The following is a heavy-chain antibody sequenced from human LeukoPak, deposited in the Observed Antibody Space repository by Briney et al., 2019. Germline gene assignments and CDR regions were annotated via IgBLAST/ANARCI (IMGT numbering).Heavy chain of an antibody. CDR2: ISYDGSNK. J-gene: IGHJ4*02. D-gene: IGHD2/OR15-2a*01. Sequence: HPGGSLRLSCAASGFTFSSYAMHWVRQAPGKGLEWVAVISYDGSNKYYADSVKGRFTISRDNSKNTLYLQMNSLRAEDTAVYYCATLGNYFDYWGQGTLVTVSS. CDR3: ATLGNYFDY. CDR1: GFTFSSYA. V-gene: IGHV3-30-3*01.